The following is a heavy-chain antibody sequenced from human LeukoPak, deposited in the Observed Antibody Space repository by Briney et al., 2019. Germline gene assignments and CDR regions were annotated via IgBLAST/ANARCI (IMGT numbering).Heavy chain of an antibody. CDR2: ISYDGTTE. J-gene: IGHJ6*02. Sequence: GGSLRLSCAASGFTLRDYAMHWVRQAPGRGLEWVAVISYDGTTEYYPDSVKRRFTISRDNSKNTLSLQMSSLRPEDTAVYYCARDSYGMDVWGQGTTVTVSS. CDR3: ARDSYGMDV. V-gene: IGHV3-30-3*01. CDR1: GFTLRDYA.